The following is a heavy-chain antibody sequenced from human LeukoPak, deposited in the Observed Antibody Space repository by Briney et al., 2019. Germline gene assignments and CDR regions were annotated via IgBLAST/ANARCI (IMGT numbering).Heavy chain of an antibody. CDR1: GGSITSYY. CDR2: MYYSGNS. J-gene: IGHJ4*02. D-gene: IGHD6-13*01. V-gene: IGHV4-59*01. Sequence: PSENLSLTCTVSGGSITSYYWSWIRQPPGKGLEWIGYMYYSGNSYYNPSLKSRVTISVDTSKNQFSLKLSSMTAADTAVYYCASYSNSWYYFDYWGQGTLVTVSS. CDR3: ASYSNSWYYFDY.